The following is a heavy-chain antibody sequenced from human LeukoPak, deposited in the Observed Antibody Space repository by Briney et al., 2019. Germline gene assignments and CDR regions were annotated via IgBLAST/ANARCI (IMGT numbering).Heavy chain of an antibody. CDR2: IGGSGGAT. CDR3: AKDGVATITFDY. D-gene: IGHD5-12*01. CDR1: GFTFSNYA. V-gene: IGHV3-23*01. J-gene: IGHJ4*02. Sequence: AGGSLRLSCAASGFTFSNYAMSWVRQAPGEGLEWVSVIGGSGGATYYADSVKGRFTISRDNSKNTLYLQMNSLRAEDTAVYYCAKDGVATITFDYWGQGTLATVSS.